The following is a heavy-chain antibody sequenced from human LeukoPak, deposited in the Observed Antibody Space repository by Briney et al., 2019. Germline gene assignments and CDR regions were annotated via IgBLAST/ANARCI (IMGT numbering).Heavy chain of an antibody. V-gene: IGHV3-21*01. Sequence: GGSLRLSCAASGFTFSSCSMNWVRQAPGKGLEWVSSISSSSSYIYYADSVKGRFTISRDNAKNSLYLQMNSLRAEDTAVYYCARVGYSSLVIDYWGQGTLVTVSS. CDR3: ARVGYSSLVIDY. J-gene: IGHJ4*02. CDR2: ISSSSSYI. CDR1: GFTFSSCS. D-gene: IGHD6-19*01.